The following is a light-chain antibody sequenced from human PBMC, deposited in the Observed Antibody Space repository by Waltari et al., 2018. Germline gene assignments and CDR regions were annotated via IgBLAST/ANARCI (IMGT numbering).Light chain of an antibody. Sequence: DIQMSQSPSTLSASVGGSVTISCRASQYIAYWVAWYQQKPGKAPKLLMYRASNLESGVPSRFSGSGSGTEFALTISGLQPDDFETYYCQQYSSFPLTFGGGTNVEIK. CDR2: RAS. CDR3: QQYSSFPLT. V-gene: IGKV1-5*03. CDR1: QYIAYW. J-gene: IGKJ4*01.